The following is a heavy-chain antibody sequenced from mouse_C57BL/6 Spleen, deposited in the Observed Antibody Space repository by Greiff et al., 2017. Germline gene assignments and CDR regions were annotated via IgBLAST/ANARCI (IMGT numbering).Heavy chain of an antibody. Sequence: EVKLMESGGGLVKPGGSLKLSCAASGFTFSDYGMHWVRQAPEKGLEWVAYISSGSSTIYYADTVKGRFTISRDNAKNTLFLQMTSLRSEDTAMYYCARGGENYGYAMDYWGQGTSVTVSS. V-gene: IGHV5-17*01. D-gene: IGHD1-1*01. CDR3: ARGGENYGYAMDY. J-gene: IGHJ4*01. CDR1: GFTFSDYG. CDR2: ISSGSSTI.